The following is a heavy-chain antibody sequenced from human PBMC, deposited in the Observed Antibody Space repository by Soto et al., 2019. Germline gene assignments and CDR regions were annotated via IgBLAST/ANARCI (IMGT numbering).Heavy chain of an antibody. V-gene: IGHV4-39*01. CDR3: ARTYSSSWSSWALVDL. D-gene: IGHD6-13*01. CDR1: GGSISSSGHY. J-gene: IGHJ5*02. CDR2: IYYSGST. Sequence: QLQLQESGPGLVKPSETLSLTCSVSGGSISSSGHYWGWIRQPPGKGLEWIGSIYYSGSTYHNPSLKRRVTISVDTSKNQFALKLKSVTAADTAVYYCARTYSSSWSSWALVDLWCQGTLVTVSS.